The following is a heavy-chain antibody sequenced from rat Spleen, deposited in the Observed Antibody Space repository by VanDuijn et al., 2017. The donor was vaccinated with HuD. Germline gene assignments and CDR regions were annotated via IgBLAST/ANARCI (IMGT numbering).Heavy chain of an antibody. Sequence: EVQLVESGGGLVQPGRSLKLSCAASGFTFSNYDMAWVRQAPTKGLEWVATISYDGSSTYYRDSVKGRFTISRDNAKSTLYLQMNSLRSDDTATYYCARQDYGYNYDYWGQGVMVTVSS. V-gene: IGHV5-29*01. CDR1: GFTFSNYD. J-gene: IGHJ2*01. CDR2: ISYDGSST. CDR3: ARQDYGYNYDY. D-gene: IGHD1-9*01.